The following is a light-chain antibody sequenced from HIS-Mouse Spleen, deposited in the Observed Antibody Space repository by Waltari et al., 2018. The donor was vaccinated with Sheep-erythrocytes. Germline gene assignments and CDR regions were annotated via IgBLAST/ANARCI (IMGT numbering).Light chain of an antibody. CDR3: QQANSFPIT. J-gene: IGKJ5*01. Sequence: DIQMSQSPSSVSASVGDRVTITCRASQGMSSWIAWYQQKPGKGPKLLIYAASSLQSGVPSRFSGSGSGTDFTLTISSLQPEDFATYYCQQANSFPITFGQGTRLEIK. CDR2: AAS. V-gene: IGKV1-12*01. CDR1: QGMSSW.